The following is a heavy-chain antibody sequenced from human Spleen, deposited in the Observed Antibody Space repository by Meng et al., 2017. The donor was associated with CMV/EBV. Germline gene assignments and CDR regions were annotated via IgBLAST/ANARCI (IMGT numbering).Heavy chain of an antibody. CDR2: IKQDGSEK. CDR3: ARASITIFGVVKVYFDY. CDR1: GFTFNSYW. V-gene: IGHV3-7*01. Sequence: GESLKISCAASGFTFNSYWMHWVRQAPGKGLEWVANIKQDGSEKYYVDSVKGRFTISRDNAKNSLYLQMNSLRAEDTAVYYCARASITIFGVVKVYFDYWGQGTLVTVSS. D-gene: IGHD3-3*01. J-gene: IGHJ4*02.